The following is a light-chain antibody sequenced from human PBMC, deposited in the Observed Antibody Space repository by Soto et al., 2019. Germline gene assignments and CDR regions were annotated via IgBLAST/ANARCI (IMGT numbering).Light chain of an antibody. CDR2: EVS. J-gene: IGLJ1*01. CDR1: NHDVGTYNL. Sequence: SVLTQPGSVGGSPWQPITLSCPRNNHDVGTYNLVSWYQQHPGKAPKLMIYEVSERPSGVSNRFSGSKSGNTASLTISGLQAEDEADYYCCSYAGSSTYYVFGIGTKVTVL. CDR3: CSYAGSSTYYV. V-gene: IGLV2-23*02.